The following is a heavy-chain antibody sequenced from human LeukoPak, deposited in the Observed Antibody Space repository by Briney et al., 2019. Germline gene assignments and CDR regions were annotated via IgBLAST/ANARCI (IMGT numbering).Heavy chain of an antibody. V-gene: IGHV3-13*01. CDR3: ARVMSTNAIYYYYGMDV. D-gene: IGHD5/OR15-5a*01. CDR2: IGTAGDT. J-gene: IGHJ6*02. Sequence: GGSLRLSCAASGFTFSSYDMHWVRQAPGKGLEWVSAIGTAGDTYYPDSVKGRFTISRDNSKNTLYLQMNSLRAEDTAVYYCARVMSTNAIYYYYGMDVWGQGTTVTVSS. CDR1: GFTFSSYD.